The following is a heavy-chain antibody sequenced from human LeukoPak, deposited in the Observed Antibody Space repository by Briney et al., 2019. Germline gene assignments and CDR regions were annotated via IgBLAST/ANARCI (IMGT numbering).Heavy chain of an antibody. CDR3: TRDLFPTSSSLDF. V-gene: IGHV3-20*04. CDR1: GFRFDDYG. D-gene: IGHD2-2*01. J-gene: IGHJ4*02. Sequence: GGSLRLSCAASGFRFDDYGMSWVRQAPGKGLEWVSGINWNGGSTNYADSVKVRFTISRDNAKSSLNLQMNSLRVEETAFYYCTRDLFPTSSSLDFWGQGTLVTVSS. CDR2: INWNGGST.